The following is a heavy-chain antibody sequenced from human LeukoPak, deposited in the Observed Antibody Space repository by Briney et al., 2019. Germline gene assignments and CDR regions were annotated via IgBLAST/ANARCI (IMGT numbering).Heavy chain of an antibody. Sequence: GGSLRLSCAASGFTFSSYSMNWVRQAPGKGLEWVSSISSSSSYIYYADSVKGRFTISRDNAKNSLYLQMISLRAEDTAVYYCASGCSGGSCYPYHPDYWGQGTLVTVSS. J-gene: IGHJ4*02. D-gene: IGHD2-15*01. V-gene: IGHV3-21*01. CDR3: ASGCSGGSCYPYHPDY. CDR2: ISSSSSYI. CDR1: GFTFSSYS.